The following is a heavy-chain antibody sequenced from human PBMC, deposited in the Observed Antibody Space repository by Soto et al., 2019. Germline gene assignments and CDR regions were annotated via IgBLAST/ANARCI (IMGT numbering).Heavy chain of an antibody. CDR2: IYYTGSA. CDR3: ARGRLRTAFDM. Sequence: ASEALSLTCSVSGGSLRNYYGGWLRQPPGRGLEWIGYIYYTGSAHSNPSLNSRVTISVDTSRSQFSLKLSSVTAADTAVYYCARGRLRTAFDMWGQGTMVTVSS. V-gene: IGHV4-59*01. J-gene: IGHJ3*02. CDR1: GGSLRNYY. D-gene: IGHD4-17*01.